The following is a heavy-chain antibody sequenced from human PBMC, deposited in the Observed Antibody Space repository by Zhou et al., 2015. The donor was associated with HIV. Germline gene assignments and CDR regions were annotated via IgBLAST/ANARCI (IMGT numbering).Heavy chain of an antibody. CDR3: ARVQITRRGMDV. V-gene: IGHV1-69*17. Sequence: QVQLVQSGTEVKKPGSSVKVSCKASGGTFSGSDISWVRQAPGQGPEWMGGIIPMFDIENHAQKFRGRLTITADKSTGAAYMELSSLRSEDTAVYYCARVQITRRGMDVWGQGTTVTVSS. CDR2: IIPMFDIE. D-gene: IGHD1-14*01. CDR1: GGTFSGSD. J-gene: IGHJ6*02.